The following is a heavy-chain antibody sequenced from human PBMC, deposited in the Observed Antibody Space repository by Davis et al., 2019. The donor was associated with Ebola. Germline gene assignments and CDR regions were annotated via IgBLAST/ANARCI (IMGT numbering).Heavy chain of an antibody. CDR3: ARGRYSYGYFDY. Sequence: SETLSLTCTVSGGSISSYYWSWIRQSPGKALEWIGYIYYSGNTNYNPSLKSRVTISVDTSKNQFSLKLSSVTAADTAVYYCARGRYSYGYFDYWGQGTLVTVSP. V-gene: IGHV4-59*12. CDR2: IYYSGNT. CDR1: GGSISSYY. J-gene: IGHJ4*02. D-gene: IGHD5-18*01.